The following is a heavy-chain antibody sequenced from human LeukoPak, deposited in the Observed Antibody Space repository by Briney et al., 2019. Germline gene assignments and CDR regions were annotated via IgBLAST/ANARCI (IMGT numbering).Heavy chain of an antibody. V-gene: IGHV4-39*07. D-gene: IGHD5-18*01. J-gene: IGHJ4*02. Sequence: SETLSLTCTVSGGSISSSSYYWGWIRQPPGKGLEWIGSIYYSGSTYYNPSLKSRVTISVDTSKNQFSLKLSSVTAADTAVYYCASAVYSYGYSPPDYWGQGTLVTVSS. CDR1: GGSISSSSYY. CDR2: IYYSGST. CDR3: ASAVYSYGYSPPDY.